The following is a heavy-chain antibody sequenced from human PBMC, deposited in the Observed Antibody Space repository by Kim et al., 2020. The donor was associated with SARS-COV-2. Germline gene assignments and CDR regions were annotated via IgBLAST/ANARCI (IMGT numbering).Heavy chain of an antibody. Sequence: SETLSLTCTVSGGSISSYYWSWIRQPPGKGLEWIGYIYYSGSTNYNPSLKSRVTISVDTSKNQFSLKLSSVTAADTAVYYCARIVVPAAMRHRRGWYFDLWGRGTLVTVSS. CDR2: IYYSGST. D-gene: IGHD2-2*01. V-gene: IGHV4-59*08. CDR3: ARIVVPAAMRHRRGWYFDL. CDR1: GGSISSYY. J-gene: IGHJ2*01.